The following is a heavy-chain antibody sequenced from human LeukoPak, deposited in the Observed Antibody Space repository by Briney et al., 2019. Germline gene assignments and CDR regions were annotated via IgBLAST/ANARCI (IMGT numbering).Heavy chain of an antibody. D-gene: IGHD5-18*01. Sequence: PGGSLRLSCAASGFTFSSYGMHWVRQAPGKGLEWVAFIRYDGSNKYYADSVKGRFTISRDNSKNTLYLQMNSLRAEDTAVYYCANEGSSAMVMDVWGKGTTVTISS. J-gene: IGHJ6*04. CDR3: ANEGSSAMVMDV. CDR1: GFTFSSYG. CDR2: IRYDGSNK. V-gene: IGHV3-30*02.